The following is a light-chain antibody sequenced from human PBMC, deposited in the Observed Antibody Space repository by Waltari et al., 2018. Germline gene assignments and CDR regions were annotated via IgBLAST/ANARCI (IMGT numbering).Light chain of an antibody. V-gene: IGLV2-14*03. CDR3: SSYTTRSILL. J-gene: IGLJ2*01. CDR1: SRDVGGYHY. CDR2: DVA. Sequence: QSALTQPVSVSGSPGQSITIPCPGTSRDVGGYHYVAWYQQHPNKASKISIYDVANRPFGVSNRFSGSKSGSTASLTISGLQTEDEAYYYCSSYTTRSILLFGGGTKVTVL.